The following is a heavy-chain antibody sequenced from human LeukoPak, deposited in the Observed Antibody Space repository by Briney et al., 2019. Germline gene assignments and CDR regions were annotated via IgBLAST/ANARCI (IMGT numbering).Heavy chain of an antibody. CDR3: AGWGPLRANWYFDL. V-gene: IGHV1-24*01. D-gene: IGHD4-17*01. J-gene: IGHJ2*01. CDR1: GYTLTELS. Sequence: ASVKVSCKVSGYTLTELSMHWVRQAPGKGLEWMGGFDPEDGETIYAQKFQGRVTMTEDTSTDTAYMELSSLRSEDTAVYYCAGWGPLRANWYFDLWGRGTLVTVSS. CDR2: FDPEDGET.